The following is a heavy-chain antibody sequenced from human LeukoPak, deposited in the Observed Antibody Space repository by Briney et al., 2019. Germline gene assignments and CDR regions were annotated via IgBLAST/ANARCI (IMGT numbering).Heavy chain of an antibody. CDR3: ARGSGNYYLLFDY. V-gene: IGHV1-2*02. D-gene: IGHD3-10*01. Sequence: GASVKVSCRASGYTFTGYYIHWLRQAPGQGLEWMGWINPNSGDTNSAQRFQGRVTMTRDTSITTAYLELSRLTSDDSAVYFCARGSGNYYLLFDYWGQGTLVTVSS. CDR1: GYTFTGYY. CDR2: INPNSGDT. J-gene: IGHJ4*02.